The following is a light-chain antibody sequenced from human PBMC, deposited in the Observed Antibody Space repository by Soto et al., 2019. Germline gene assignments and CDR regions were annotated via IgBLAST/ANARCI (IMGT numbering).Light chain of an antibody. CDR3: QQYNNWRT. CDR2: DAS. V-gene: IGKV3-15*01. CDR1: QSVSSN. Sequence: EIVMRQSPATLSVSPGERATLSCRASQSVSSNLAWYQQKPGQAPRLLIYDASTRATGIPARISGSGSGTEFTLTISSLQSEDFAVYYCQQYNNWRTFGQGTKVDIK. J-gene: IGKJ1*01.